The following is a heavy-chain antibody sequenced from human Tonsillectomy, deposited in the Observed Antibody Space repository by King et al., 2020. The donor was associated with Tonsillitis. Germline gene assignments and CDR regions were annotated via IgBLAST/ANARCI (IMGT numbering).Heavy chain of an antibody. CDR3: ARGSARPDYGDYEGGFDP. D-gene: IGHD4-17*01. J-gene: IGHJ5*02. CDR1: GYTFIGYY. Sequence: VQLVESGAEVKKPGASVKVSCKASGYTFIGYYMHWVRQAPGQGLEWMGWINPNSGGTNYAQKFLGRVTMTRDTSISTAYMELSRLRSDDTAVYYCARGSARPDYGDYEGGFDPWGQGTLVTVSS. V-gene: IGHV1-2*02. CDR2: INPNSGGT.